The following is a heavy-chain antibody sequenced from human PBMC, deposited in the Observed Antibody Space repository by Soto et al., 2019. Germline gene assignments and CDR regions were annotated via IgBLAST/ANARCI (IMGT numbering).Heavy chain of an antibody. CDR1: GYTFASYG. J-gene: IGHJ6*02. CDR3: SRDPPTTDV. CDR2: SSAYNGNT. V-gene: IGHV1-18*01. Sequence: QGQLVQSGAEVKKPGASVKVSCKASGYTFASYGISWVRPAPGQGLEWMGWSSAYNGNTNYAQKHQGRVNLTTDTSTSTAYMELRSLRSDDTAVYYCSRDPPTTDVWGQGTTITVSS. D-gene: IGHD1-26*01.